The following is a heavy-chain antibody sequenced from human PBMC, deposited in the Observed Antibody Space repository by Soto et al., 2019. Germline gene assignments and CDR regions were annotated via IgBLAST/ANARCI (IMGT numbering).Heavy chain of an antibody. D-gene: IGHD3-10*01. J-gene: IGHJ4*02. CDR1: GYTFTRYG. CDR3: ARDRSDYYASGSYYVY. Sequence: ASVKGSCKASGYTFTRYGVSWVRQAPGQGLEWMGWISASKGSTHYAQEVQGRISMTTDTSTNTAYMEVRSLRSDDTAVYYCARDRSDYYASGSYYVYWGQGTPVTVSS. CDR2: ISASKGST. V-gene: IGHV1-18*01.